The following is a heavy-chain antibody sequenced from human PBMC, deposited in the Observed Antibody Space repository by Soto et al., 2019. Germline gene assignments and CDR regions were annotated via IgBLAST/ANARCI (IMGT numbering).Heavy chain of an antibody. Sequence: GGSLRLSCAASGFTFSSYGMHWVRQAPGKGLEWVAVISYDGSNKYYADSVKGRFTISRDNSKNTLYLQMNSLRAEDTAVYYCAKDSRYSSGWYPGYWGQGTLVTVSS. CDR1: GFTFSSYG. D-gene: IGHD6-19*01. V-gene: IGHV3-30*18. J-gene: IGHJ4*02. CDR3: AKDSRYSSGWYPGY. CDR2: ISYDGSNK.